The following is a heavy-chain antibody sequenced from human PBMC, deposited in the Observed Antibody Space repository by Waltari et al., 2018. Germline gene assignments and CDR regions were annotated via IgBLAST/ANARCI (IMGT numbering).Heavy chain of an antibody. CDR3: ARGGQLRGGFAY. Sequence: QVQLQESGPGLVKPSETLSLSCTVSGGSINRSYWSWIRQPPGKGLEWIGYIYYSGSTNYNPSLQSRVTMSVDTSKNQFSLRLTSVTVADTAVYYCARGGQLRGGFAYWGQGILVTVSS. J-gene: IGHJ4*02. V-gene: IGHV4-59*01. D-gene: IGHD2-2*01. CDR2: IYYSGST. CDR1: GGSINRSY.